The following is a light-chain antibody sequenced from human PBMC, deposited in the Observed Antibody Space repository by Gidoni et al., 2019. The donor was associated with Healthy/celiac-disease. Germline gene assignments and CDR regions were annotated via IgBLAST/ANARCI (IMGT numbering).Light chain of an antibody. J-gene: IGKJ3*01. Sequence: IVLTQSPGTLSLSPGERATLSCRASQRVSSSYLAWYQQKPGQAPRLLIYGASSRATGIPDRFSGSGSGTDFTLTISRLEPEDFAVYYCQQYGSSPFTFGPGTKVDIK. CDR2: GAS. CDR1: QRVSSSY. V-gene: IGKV3-20*01. CDR3: QQYGSSPFT.